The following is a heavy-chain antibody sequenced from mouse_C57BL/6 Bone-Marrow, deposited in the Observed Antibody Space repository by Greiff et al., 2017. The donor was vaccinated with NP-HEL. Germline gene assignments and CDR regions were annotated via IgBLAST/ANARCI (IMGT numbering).Heavy chain of an antibody. Sequence: LVESGAELVRPGASVTLSCKASGYTFTDYEMHWVKQTPVHGLEWIGAIDPETGGTTYNQKFKGKAILTADKSSSTAYMELRSLTSEDSAVEYCTGGNYGGVDYWGQGTSVTVSS. J-gene: IGHJ4*01. CDR1: GYTFTDYE. CDR3: TGGNYGGVDY. D-gene: IGHD2-1*01. CDR2: IDPETGGT. V-gene: IGHV1-15*01.